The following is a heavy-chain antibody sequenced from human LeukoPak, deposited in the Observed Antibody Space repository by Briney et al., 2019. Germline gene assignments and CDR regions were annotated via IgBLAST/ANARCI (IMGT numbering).Heavy chain of an antibody. V-gene: IGHV1-2*02. CDR2: INPKSGDT. CDR1: GYTFTDYY. Sequence: ASVKVSCKASGYTFTDYYLFWVRQAPGHGLEWMAWINPKSGDTRFAQRFDGRVTLTRDTSISTVYMELNSLTPDDTAIYYCPREDYWGQGTLVTVSS. J-gene: IGHJ4*02. CDR3: PREDY.